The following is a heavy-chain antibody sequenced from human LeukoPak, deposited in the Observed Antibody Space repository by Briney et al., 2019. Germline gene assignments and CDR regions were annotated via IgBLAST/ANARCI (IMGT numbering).Heavy chain of an antibody. V-gene: IGHV3-33*01. CDR2: IWYDGSNK. Sequence: GGSLRLSCAASGFTFSSYGMHWVRQAPGKGLEWVAVIWYDGSNKYYADSVKGRFTISRDNSKNTLYLQMNSLRAEDTAVYYCARERGGSGSYYNVTSDYWGQGTLVTVSS. D-gene: IGHD3-10*01. J-gene: IGHJ4*02. CDR1: GFTFSSYG. CDR3: ARERGGSGSYYNVTSDY.